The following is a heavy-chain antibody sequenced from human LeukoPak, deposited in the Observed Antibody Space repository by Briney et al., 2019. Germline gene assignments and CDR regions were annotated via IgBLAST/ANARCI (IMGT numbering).Heavy chain of an antibody. CDR1: TGSYY. J-gene: IGHJ4*02. CDR3: AREGFYGSGRYFDF. CDR2: IYYSGSA. Sequence: TGSYYWSWXRQPPGKGLEWIGYIYYSGSANYNPSLKSRVTISVDTSKNQFSLKLSSLTAADTAIYYCAREGFYGSGRYFDFWGQGILVTVSS. V-gene: IGHV4-61*01. D-gene: IGHD3-10*01.